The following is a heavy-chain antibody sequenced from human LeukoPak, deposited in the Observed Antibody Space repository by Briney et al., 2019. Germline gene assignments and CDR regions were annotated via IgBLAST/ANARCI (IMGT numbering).Heavy chain of an antibody. CDR1: GGSINNYS. Sequence: SETLSLTCTVSGGSINNYSWSWIRQPPGKGLEWIGGIYTSGNTNYNPSPKSRVIMSVDTSKNQFSLKLSSVTAADTAVYYCARVGSPYHFDCWGQGTLVTVSS. D-gene: IGHD2-2*02. CDR2: IYTSGNT. CDR3: ARVGSPYHFDC. J-gene: IGHJ4*02. V-gene: IGHV4-4*07.